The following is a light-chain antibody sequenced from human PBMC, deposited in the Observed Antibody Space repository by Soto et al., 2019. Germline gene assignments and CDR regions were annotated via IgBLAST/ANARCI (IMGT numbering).Light chain of an antibody. CDR2: DVS. Sequence: QSALTQPASVSGSPGQSITIPCTGTSSDVGGYNYVSWYQQHPGKAPKLMIYDVSNRPSGVSNRFSGSKSGNTASLTISGLQAEDEADYYCSSYTISSTLFYVFGTGTKVTVL. V-gene: IGLV2-14*01. CDR1: SSDVGGYNY. CDR3: SSYTISSTLFYV. J-gene: IGLJ1*01.